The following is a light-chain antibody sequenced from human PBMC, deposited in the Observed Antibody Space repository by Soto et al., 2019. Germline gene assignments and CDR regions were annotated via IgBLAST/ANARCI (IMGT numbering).Light chain of an antibody. Sequence: QSALTQHPSASGSPGQSVAISCSGTSGDVGAYNYVSWYQQHPGKAPKLIIYEVNKRPSGVPDRFSGSKSGNTASLTVSGLQAEDEAAYYCSSHAASGVFGGGTKLTVL. V-gene: IGLV2-8*01. J-gene: IGLJ3*02. CDR2: EVN. CDR3: SSHAASGV. CDR1: SGDVGAYNY.